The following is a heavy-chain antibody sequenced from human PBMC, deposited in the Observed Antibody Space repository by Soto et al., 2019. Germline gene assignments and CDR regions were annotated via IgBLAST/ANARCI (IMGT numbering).Heavy chain of an antibody. CDR1: CGSISSGGYY. CDR3: ARVLITAVAGYYFDY. V-gene: IGHV4-31*03. D-gene: IGHD6-19*01. J-gene: IGHJ4*02. CDR2: IYYSGST. Sequence: PSETLSLTCTVSCGSISSGGYYWSWIRQHPGKGLEWIGYIYYSGSTYYNPSLKSRVTISVDTSKNQFSLKLSSVTAADTAVYYCARVLITAVAGYYFDYWGQGTLVTVSS.